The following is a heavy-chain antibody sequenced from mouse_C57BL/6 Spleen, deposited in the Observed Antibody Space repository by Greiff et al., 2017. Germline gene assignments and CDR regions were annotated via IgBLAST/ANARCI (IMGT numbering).Heavy chain of an antibody. CDR2: IDPSDSYT. Sequence: VQLQQPGAELVKPGASVKLSCKASGYTFTSYWMQWVKQRPGQGLEWIGEIDPSDSYTNYNQKFKGKATLTVDTSSSTAYMQLSSLTSEDSAVYYCARYDYDGGAMDYWGQGTSVTVSS. V-gene: IGHV1-50*01. CDR1: GYTFTSYW. J-gene: IGHJ4*01. CDR3: ARYDYDGGAMDY. D-gene: IGHD2-4*01.